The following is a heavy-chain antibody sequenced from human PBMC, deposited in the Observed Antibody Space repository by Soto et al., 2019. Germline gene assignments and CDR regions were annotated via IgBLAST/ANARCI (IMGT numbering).Heavy chain of an antibody. CDR3: ARDAGDGYQYTGGYYFAY. CDR1: GFTFSSYG. Sequence: QVQLVESGGGVVQPGRSLRLSCEASGFTFSSYGMHWVRQAPGKGLEWVAVIWYDGSNKYYADSVKGRFTMAGDNSKNSLYLQMNGRRAEDTAVYYCARDAGDGYQYTGGYYFAYWGKGALITVSS. V-gene: IGHV3-33*01. CDR2: IWYDGSNK. J-gene: IGHJ4*02. D-gene: IGHD2-21*01.